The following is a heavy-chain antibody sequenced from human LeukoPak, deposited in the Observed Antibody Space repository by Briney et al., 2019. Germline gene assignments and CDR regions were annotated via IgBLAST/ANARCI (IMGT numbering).Heavy chain of an antibody. Sequence: ASVKVSCKASAYTFTTYDINWVRQATGQGLEWMGWMNPNSGNTGYAQKFQGRVTMTRNTSIRTAYMELSSLRSEDTAVYYCAREGDILTGYSLYYYYYYYMDVWGKGTTVTVSS. CDR1: AYTFTTYD. J-gene: IGHJ6*03. CDR2: MNPNSGNT. D-gene: IGHD3-9*01. CDR3: AREGDILTGYSLYYYYYYYMDV. V-gene: IGHV1-8*01.